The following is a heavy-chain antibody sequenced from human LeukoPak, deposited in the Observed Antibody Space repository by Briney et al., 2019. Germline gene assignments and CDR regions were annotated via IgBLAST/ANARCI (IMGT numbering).Heavy chain of an antibody. D-gene: IGHD1-14*01. CDR2: TSGSGDST. CDR3: AKEPGIAVTL. V-gene: IGHV3-23*01. J-gene: IGHJ3*01. CDR1: GFSFSTYH. Sequence: GGSLRLSCTASGFSFSTYHRSWVRQAPGKGLEWVSGTSGSGDSTYYADSVKGRFTISRYNSKNTLYLQMSSLRAEDTALYSCAKEPGIAVTLWGQGTMVTVSS.